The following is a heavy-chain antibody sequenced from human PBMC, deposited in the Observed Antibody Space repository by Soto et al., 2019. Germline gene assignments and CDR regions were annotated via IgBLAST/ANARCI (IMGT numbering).Heavy chain of an antibody. Sequence: SETLSLTCTVSGGSISSSDYYCICIRQRPRKGLEWIGYIHYSGNTHYNPSLKSRLTISVATSKNQFFLKLNSVTAAATAVYYCTRGLSADTVVTCCFGYWGRGSVFTV. CDR2: IHYSGNT. D-gene: IGHD2-21*02. V-gene: IGHV4-31*03. J-gene: IGHJ4*02. CDR1: GGSISSSDYY. CDR3: TRGLSADTVVTCCFGY.